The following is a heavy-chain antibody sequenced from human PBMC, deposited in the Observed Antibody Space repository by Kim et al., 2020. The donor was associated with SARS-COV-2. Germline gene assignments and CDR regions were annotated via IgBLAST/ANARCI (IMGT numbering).Heavy chain of an antibody. V-gene: IGHV3-21*01. CDR2: ISSSSSYI. D-gene: IGHD3-9*01. J-gene: IGHJ3*02. CDR1: GFTFSSYS. CDR3: ARDREYYDILTGYSADAFDI. Sequence: GGSLRLSCAASGFTFSSYSMNWVRQAPGKGLEWVSSISSSSSYIYYADSVKGRFTISRDNAKNSLYLQMNSLRAEDTAVYYCARDREYYDILTGYSADAFDIWGQGTMVTVSS.